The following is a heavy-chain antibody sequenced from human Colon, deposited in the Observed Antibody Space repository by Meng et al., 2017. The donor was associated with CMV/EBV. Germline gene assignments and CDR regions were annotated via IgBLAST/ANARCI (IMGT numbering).Heavy chain of an antibody. CDR3: AKGRALTGAYYFDY. J-gene: IGHJ4*02. D-gene: IGHD3-9*01. CDR2: ISGGGGST. CDR1: GFTFSNFA. Sequence: GESLKISCAASGFTFSNFAMTWVRQAPGKGLEWVSGISGGGGSTYHADSVKGRFTISRDNSQSTLYLQMNSLRAEDTAIYYCAKGRALTGAYYFDYWGQGTLVTVSS. V-gene: IGHV3-23*01.